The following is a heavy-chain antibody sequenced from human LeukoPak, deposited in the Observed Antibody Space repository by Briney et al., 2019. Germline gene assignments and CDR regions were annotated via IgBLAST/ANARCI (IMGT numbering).Heavy chain of an antibody. CDR3: AREVRYFALGDY. V-gene: IGHV3-21*01. CDR2: ISSSGSYI. Sequence: GGSLRLSCAASAFTFSSYSMNWVRQAPGKGLEWVSSISSSGSYIYYADSVKGRFTISRDNAKNSLYLQMNSLRAEDTAVYYCAREVRYFALGDYWGQGTLVTVSS. D-gene: IGHD3-9*01. J-gene: IGHJ4*02. CDR1: AFTFSSYS.